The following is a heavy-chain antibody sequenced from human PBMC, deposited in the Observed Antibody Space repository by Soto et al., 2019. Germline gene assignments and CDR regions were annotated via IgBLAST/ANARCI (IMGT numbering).Heavy chain of an antibody. CDR1: GGSIRSGYF. V-gene: IGHV4-38-2*01. CDR3: ARSMYSTSAQLYYGMDV. J-gene: IGHJ6*02. Sequence: PSETLSLPCSVSGGSIRSGYFWGWIRQPPGKGREWIGSMYHSGITYYNLSLKSRVTISVDTSKNQLSLKLSSATAADTAVYYCARSMYSTSAQLYYGMDVWGQGATVTVSS. CDR2: MYHSGIT. D-gene: IGHD6-6*01.